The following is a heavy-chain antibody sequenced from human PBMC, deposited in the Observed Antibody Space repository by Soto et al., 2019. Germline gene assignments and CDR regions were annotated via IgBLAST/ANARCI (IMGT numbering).Heavy chain of an antibody. CDR1: GYTFTSYG. V-gene: IGHV1-18*01. CDR3: AREGYYDSSGYQYGMDV. Sequence: ASVKVSCNASGYTFTSYGISWVRQAPGQGLEWMGWISAYNGNTNYAQKLQGRVTMTTDTSTSTAYMELRSLRSDDTAVYYCAREGYYDSSGYQYGMDVWGQGTTVTVSS. D-gene: IGHD3-22*01. J-gene: IGHJ6*02. CDR2: ISAYNGNT.